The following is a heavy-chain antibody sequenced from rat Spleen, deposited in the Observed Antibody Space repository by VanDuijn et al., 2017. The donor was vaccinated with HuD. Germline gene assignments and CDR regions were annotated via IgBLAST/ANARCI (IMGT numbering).Heavy chain of an antibody. CDR1: GFTFSSYW. CDR2: ISGNGGNT. CDR3: VKGGYYYFDY. V-gene: IGHV5-58*01. D-gene: IGHD1-3*01. Sequence: VQLKESGPGLVQPSQTLSLTCTVSGFTFSSYWMYWIRQAPGKGLEWISSISGNGGNTYYPDSVRGRFTISRDNAEDTVHLQMNSLRSEDTATYYCVKGGYYYFDYWGQGVMVTVSS. J-gene: IGHJ2*01.